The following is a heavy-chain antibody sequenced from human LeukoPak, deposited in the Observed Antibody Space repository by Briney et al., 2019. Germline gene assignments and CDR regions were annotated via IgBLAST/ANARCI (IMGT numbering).Heavy chain of an antibody. Sequence: ASVKVSCKASGYTFTSYGISWVRQAPGQGLEWMGRINPNSGGTNYAQKFQGRVTMTRDTSISTAYMELSRLRSDDTAVYYCARAYCSSTSCYQNLYYFDYWGQGTLVTVSS. V-gene: IGHV1-2*06. CDR3: ARAYCSSTSCYQNLYYFDY. CDR2: INPNSGGT. J-gene: IGHJ4*02. D-gene: IGHD2-2*01. CDR1: GYTFTSYG.